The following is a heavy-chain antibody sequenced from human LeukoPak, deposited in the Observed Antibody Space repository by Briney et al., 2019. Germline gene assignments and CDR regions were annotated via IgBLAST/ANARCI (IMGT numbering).Heavy chain of an antibody. D-gene: IGHD6-25*01. V-gene: IGHV3-23*01. CDR3: AKDAPMRPFGP. CDR1: GFTFSTYA. J-gene: IGHJ5*02. CDR2: ISGSGGSI. Sequence: GASLRLSCAASGFTFSTYAMSWVRQAPGKGLEWVSVISGSGGSIYYADPVKGRFTISRDNSKNTLYLQMNTLRAEDTAVYYCAKDAPMRPFGPWGQGTLVTVSS.